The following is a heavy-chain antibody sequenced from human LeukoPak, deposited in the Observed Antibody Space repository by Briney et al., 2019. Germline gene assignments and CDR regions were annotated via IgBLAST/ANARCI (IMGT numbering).Heavy chain of an antibody. CDR1: GFTFSSYA. CDR3: ARDSTVTTPSLGYYYYYYMDV. D-gene: IGHD4-11*01. J-gene: IGHJ6*03. CDR2: ISSNGGST. V-gene: IGHV3-64*01. Sequence: PGGSLRLSCAASGFTFSSYAMHWVRQAPGKGLEYVSAISSNGGSTYYANSVKGRFTISRDNSKNTLYLQMGSLRAEDMAVYYCARDSTVTTPSLGYYYYYYMDVWGKGTTVTVSS.